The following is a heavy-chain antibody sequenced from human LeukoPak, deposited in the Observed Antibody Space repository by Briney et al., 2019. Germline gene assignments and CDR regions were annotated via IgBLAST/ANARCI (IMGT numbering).Heavy chain of an antibody. J-gene: IGHJ5*02. CDR3: ARVLLRYFDWSRNDWFDP. Sequence: AGGSLRLSCAASGFTFSSYRMSWVRQAPGKGLEWVANIKQDGSEKYYVDSVKGRFTISRDNAKNSLYLQMNSLRAEDTAVYYCARVLLRYFDWSRNDWFDPWGQGTLVTVSS. CDR1: GFTFSSYR. CDR2: IKQDGSEK. D-gene: IGHD3-9*01. V-gene: IGHV3-7*04.